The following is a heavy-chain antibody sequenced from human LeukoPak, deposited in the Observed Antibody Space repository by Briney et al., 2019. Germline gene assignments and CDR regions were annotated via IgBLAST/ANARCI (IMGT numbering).Heavy chain of an antibody. CDR2: ISKDGADK. CDR1: GLYFNTYG. V-gene: IGHV3-30*18. CDR3: AKNDISGYYADF. D-gene: IGHD3-22*01. Sequence: GALRLSCAASGLYFNTYGMHWVRQAPGEGLEWVTAISKDGADKYYADSVKGRSTISRDNSKNTVYLQMNSLRPEDTAVYYCAKNDISGYYADFWGQGTLVIVSS. J-gene: IGHJ4*02.